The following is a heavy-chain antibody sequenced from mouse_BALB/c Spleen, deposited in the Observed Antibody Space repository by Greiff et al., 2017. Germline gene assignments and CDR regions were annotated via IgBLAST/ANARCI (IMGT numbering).Heavy chain of an antibody. V-gene: IGHV1-7*01. D-gene: IGHD2-3*01. CDR2: INPSTGYT. CDR1: GYTFTSYW. Sequence: VQLVESGAELAKPGASVKMSCKASGYTFTSYWMHWVKQRPGQGLEWIGYINPSTGYTEYNQKFKDKATLTADKSSSTAYMQLSSLTSEDSAVYYCARSYDGYYLAYWGQGTLVTVSA. J-gene: IGHJ3*01. CDR3: ARSYDGYYLAY.